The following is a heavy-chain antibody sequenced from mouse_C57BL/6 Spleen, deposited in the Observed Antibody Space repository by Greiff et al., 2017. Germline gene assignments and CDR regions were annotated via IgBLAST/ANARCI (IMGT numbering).Heavy chain of an antibody. Sequence: QVQLQQPGAELVMPGASVKLSCKASGYTFTSYWMHWVKQRPGQGLEWIGEIDPSDSYTNYNQKFKGKSTLTVDKSSITAYMQLSSLTSEDSAVYYCARRRTGTGDYWGQGTTLTVSS. V-gene: IGHV1-69*01. J-gene: IGHJ2*01. D-gene: IGHD4-1*01. CDR1: GYTFTSYW. CDR3: ARRRTGTGDY. CDR2: IDPSDSYT.